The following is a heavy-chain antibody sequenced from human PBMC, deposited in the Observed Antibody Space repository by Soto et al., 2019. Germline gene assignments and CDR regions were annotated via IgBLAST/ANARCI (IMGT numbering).Heavy chain of an antibody. D-gene: IGHD4-17*01. CDR3: ARVPSTVEEGSYFDY. CDR2: IIPILGIA. CDR1: GGTFSSYT. J-gene: IGHJ4*02. V-gene: IGHV1-69*02. Sequence: ASVKVSCKASGGTFSSYTISWVRQAPGQGLEWMGRIIPILGIANYAQKFQGRVTITADKSTSTAYMELSSLRSEDTAVYYCARVPSTVEEGSYFDYWGQGTLVTVSS.